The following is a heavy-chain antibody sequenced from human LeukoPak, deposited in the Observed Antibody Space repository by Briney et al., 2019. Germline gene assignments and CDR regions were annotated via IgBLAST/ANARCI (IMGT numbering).Heavy chain of an antibody. Sequence: GGSLRLSCAASGFSFSSYSINWVRQAPGKGLEWVSYICSSGNTIYYADSIKGRFTISRDNAKNSVYLQMNNLRAEDTAVYYCARDGGSNWYGACDIWGQGTMVTVSS. V-gene: IGHV3-48*01. J-gene: IGHJ3*02. CDR2: ICSSGNTI. D-gene: IGHD6-13*01. CDR3: ARDGGSNWYGACDI. CDR1: GFSFSSYS.